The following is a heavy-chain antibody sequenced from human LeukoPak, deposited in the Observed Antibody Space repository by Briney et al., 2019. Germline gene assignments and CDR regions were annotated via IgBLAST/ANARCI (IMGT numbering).Heavy chain of an antibody. Sequence: SETLSLTCTVSGGSISSYYWSWIRQPPGKGLEWIGEINHSGSTNYNPSLKSRVTISVDTSKNQFSLKLSSVTAADTAVYYCARGGDYVWGSYRLYYFDYWGQGTLVTVSS. CDR1: GGSISSYY. CDR2: INHSGST. CDR3: ARGGDYVWGSYRLYYFDY. J-gene: IGHJ4*02. V-gene: IGHV4-34*01. D-gene: IGHD3-16*02.